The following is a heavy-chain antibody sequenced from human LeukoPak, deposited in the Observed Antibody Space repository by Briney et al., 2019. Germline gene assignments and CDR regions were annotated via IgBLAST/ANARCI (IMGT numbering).Heavy chain of an antibody. Sequence: GGSLRLSCAASGFTFTNYWMSWVRQAPGKGLEWVANIKEDGSNKYYVDSVKGRFTISRDNAKNSQYLQMNSLRAEDTAVYYCARDTGYNTFDYWGQGTLVTVSS. CDR1: GFTFTNYW. CDR2: IKEDGSNK. V-gene: IGHV3-7*05. J-gene: IGHJ4*02. CDR3: ARDTGYNTFDY. D-gene: IGHD5-24*01.